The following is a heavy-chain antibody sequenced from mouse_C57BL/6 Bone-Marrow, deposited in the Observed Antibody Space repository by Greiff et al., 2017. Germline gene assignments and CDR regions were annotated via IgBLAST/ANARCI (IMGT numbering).Heavy chain of an antibody. V-gene: IGHV1-69*01. D-gene: IGHD2-1*01. CDR2: IDPSDSYT. Sequence: VQLQQPGAELVMPGASVKLSCKASGYTFTSYWMHWVKQRPGQGLEWIGEIDPSDSYTNYNQKFKGKSTLTVDKSSSTAYMQLSSLTSEDSAVYYGARQARSTFYFDYWGQGTTLTVSS. CDR3: ARQARSTFYFDY. J-gene: IGHJ2*01. CDR1: GYTFTSYW.